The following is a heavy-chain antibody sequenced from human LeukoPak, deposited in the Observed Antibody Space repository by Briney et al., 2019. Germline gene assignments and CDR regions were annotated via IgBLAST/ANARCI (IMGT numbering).Heavy chain of an antibody. J-gene: IGHJ3*02. CDR2: ISGGGGNT. V-gene: IGHV3-23*01. D-gene: IGHD1-26*01. CDR1: KFAFSSYA. Sequence: GGSLRLSCAASKFAFSSYAISWVRQAPGKWLEWVSAISGGGGNTYYADSVKGRFTISRDNSKNTLYLQMNSLRAEDTAVYYFGKNRYSGSLSPFDIWGQGTMVTVSS. CDR3: GKNRYSGSLSPFDI.